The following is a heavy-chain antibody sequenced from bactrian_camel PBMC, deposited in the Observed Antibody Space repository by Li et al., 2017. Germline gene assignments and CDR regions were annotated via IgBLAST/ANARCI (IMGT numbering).Heavy chain of an antibody. CDR3: ASSLFWGTGPSEDPIFTT. V-gene: IGHV3-2*01. CDR2: IDSDGSKP. J-gene: IGHJ4*01. D-gene: IGHD5*01. Sequence: VQLVESGGGLVQPGGSLRVSCVASGFNFSSYYMVWVRQVPGKGLEWVSSIDSDGSKPYYADSVQGRFTISYDSAKNTLFLQMNNLKPEDTAVYYCASSLFWGTGPSEDPIFTTGARGPRSPSP. CDR1: GFNFSSYY.